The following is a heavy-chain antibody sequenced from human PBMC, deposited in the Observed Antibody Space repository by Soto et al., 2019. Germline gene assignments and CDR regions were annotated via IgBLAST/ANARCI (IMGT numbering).Heavy chain of an antibody. J-gene: IGHJ6*03. CDR3: ARAPYYRSSSGVYYYYYMDV. Sequence: SETLSLTCAVYGGSFSGYYWSWIRQPPGKGLEWIGEINRSGSTNYNPSLKRRVTISVDTSKNQFSLKLSSVTAADTAVYYCARAPYYRSSSGVYYYYYMDVWGQGTTVT. CDR2: INRSGST. D-gene: IGHD6-6*01. V-gene: IGHV4-34*01. CDR1: GGSFSGYY.